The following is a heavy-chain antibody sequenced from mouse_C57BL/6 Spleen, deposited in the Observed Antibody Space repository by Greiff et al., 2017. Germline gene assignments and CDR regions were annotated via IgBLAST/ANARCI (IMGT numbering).Heavy chain of an antibody. CDR2: IYPGDGDT. D-gene: IGHD3-3*01. V-gene: IGHV1-80*01. CDR3: ARSGDYYYAMDY. Sequence: QVQLQQSGAELVKPGASVKISCKASGYAFSSYWMNWVKQRPGKGLEWIGQIYPGDGDTNYNGKFKGKATLTADKSSSTAYMQLSRLTSEDSAVYFCARSGDYYYAMDYWGQGTSVTVSS. J-gene: IGHJ4*01. CDR1: GYAFSSYW.